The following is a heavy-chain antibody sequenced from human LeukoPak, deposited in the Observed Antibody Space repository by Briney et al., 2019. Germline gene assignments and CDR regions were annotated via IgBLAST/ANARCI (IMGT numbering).Heavy chain of an antibody. D-gene: IGHD1-26*01. J-gene: IGHJ4*02. V-gene: IGHV4-61*08. CDR2: IYYIRNT. CDR1: GGSVGSAGYY. CDR3: ARTQSQSGSYRYYFGY. Sequence: KPSETLSLTCTASGGSVGSAGYYWSWIRQPPGGGLEWIGYIYYIRNTNYNPSLKSRVTMSLDPSKNQFSLKLISVTAADTAVYYCARTQSQSGSYRYYFGYWGQGTLVTVSS.